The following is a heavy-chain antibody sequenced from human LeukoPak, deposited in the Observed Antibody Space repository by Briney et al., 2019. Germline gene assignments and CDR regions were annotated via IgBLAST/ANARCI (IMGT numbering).Heavy chain of an antibody. J-gene: IGHJ4*02. D-gene: IGHD3-9*01. Sequence: SETLSLTCAVYGGSFSGYFWSWIRQPPGKGLEWIGEINDSGGTNYNSSLKSRVSISVDTSNSQFSLKLSSVTAADTAVYYCARGPGILTGYSALDYWGQGNLVTVSS. CDR3: ARGPGILTGYSALDY. V-gene: IGHV4-34*01. CDR2: INDSGGT. CDR1: GGSFSGYF.